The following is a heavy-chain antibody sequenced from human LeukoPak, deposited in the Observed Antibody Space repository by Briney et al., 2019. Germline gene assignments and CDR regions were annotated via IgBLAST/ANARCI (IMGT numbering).Heavy chain of an antibody. CDR3: ARGSCSSGYYCPQYFDY. Sequence: SVKVSCKASGYTFTGYYIHWVRQAPGQGLEWMGEIIPIFGTAHYTQKFQGRVTITADESTTTAYMELSSLRSEDTAVYYCARGSCSSGYYCPQYFDYWGQGTLVTVSS. CDR2: IIPIFGTA. CDR1: GYTFTGYY. D-gene: IGHD3-22*01. V-gene: IGHV1-69*13. J-gene: IGHJ4*02.